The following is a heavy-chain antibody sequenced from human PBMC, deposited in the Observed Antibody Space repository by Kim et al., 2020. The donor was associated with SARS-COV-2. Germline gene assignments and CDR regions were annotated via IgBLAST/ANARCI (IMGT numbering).Heavy chain of an antibody. D-gene: IGHD3-22*01. Sequence: GGSLRLSCAASGFTFSSYWMHWVRQAPGKGLVWVSRINSDGSSTSYADSVKGRFTISRDNAKNTLYLQMNSLRAEDTAVYYCARVATYYYDSSGYFPITVNDYWGQGTLVTVSS. V-gene: IGHV3-74*01. CDR2: INSDGSST. CDR3: ARVATYYYDSSGYFPITVNDY. J-gene: IGHJ4*02. CDR1: GFTFSSYW.